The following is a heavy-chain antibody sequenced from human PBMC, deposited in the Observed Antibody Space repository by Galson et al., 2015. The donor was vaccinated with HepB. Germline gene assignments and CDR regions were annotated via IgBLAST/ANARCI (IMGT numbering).Heavy chain of an antibody. V-gene: IGHV1-3*01. Sequence: SVKVSCKASGYTFTSYAMHWVRQAPGQRLEWMGWINAGNGNTKYSQKFQGRVTITRDTSASTAYMELSSLRSEDTAVYYCAIYCSGGSCYSEQDFGYYYYGMDVWGQGTTVTVSS. CDR3: AIYCSGGSCYSEQDFGYYYYGMDV. J-gene: IGHJ6*02. CDR1: GYTFTSYA. CDR2: INAGNGNT. D-gene: IGHD2-15*01.